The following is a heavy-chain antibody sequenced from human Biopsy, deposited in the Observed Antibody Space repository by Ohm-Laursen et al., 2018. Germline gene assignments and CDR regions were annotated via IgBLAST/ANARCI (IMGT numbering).Heavy chain of an antibody. J-gene: IGHJ2*01. CDR2: IYFTGRT. V-gene: IGHV4-59*02. CDR3: ASAGYNPDWNFDL. D-gene: IGHD5-24*01. CDR1: GFTVSTTY. Sequence: LRLSCSAPGFTVSTTYMSWIRQPPGKALEWIGYIYFTGRTSYNPSLKSRVTMSVNTSKKQFSLRLSSVTAADTAVYYCASAGYNPDWNFDLWGRGTRVTVSS.